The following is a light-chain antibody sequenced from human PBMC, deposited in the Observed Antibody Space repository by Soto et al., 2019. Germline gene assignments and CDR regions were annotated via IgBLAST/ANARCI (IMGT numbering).Light chain of an antibody. V-gene: IGLV2-14*01. CDR3: STYKTRRTLV. CDR1: NSDVGGYEY. Sequence: QSVLTQPASVSGSPGQSITISCTGTNSDVGGYEYVAWYQQHPGKVPKLMISEVRNRPSGASNRFSGSKSGNTASLTISGLQDEEEADYSCSTYKTRRTLVFGSRTKVTV. CDR2: EVR. J-gene: IGLJ1*01.